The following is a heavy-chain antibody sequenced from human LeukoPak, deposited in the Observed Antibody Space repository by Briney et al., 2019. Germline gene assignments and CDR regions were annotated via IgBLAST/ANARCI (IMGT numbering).Heavy chain of an antibody. CDR3: ARDVWFGEFTFDY. D-gene: IGHD3-10*01. CDR2: INPNSGGT. V-gene: IGHV1-2*02. Sequence: GASVKVSCKASGYTFTGYYMHWARQAPGQGLEWMGWINPNSGGTNYAQKFQGRVTMTRDTSISIAYMELSRLRSDDTAVYYCARDVWFGEFTFDYWGQGTLVTVSS. J-gene: IGHJ4*02. CDR1: GYTFTGYY.